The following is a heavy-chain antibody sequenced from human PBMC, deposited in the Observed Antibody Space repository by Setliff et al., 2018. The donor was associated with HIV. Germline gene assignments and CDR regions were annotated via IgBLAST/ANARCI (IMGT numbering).Heavy chain of an antibody. J-gene: IGHJ4*02. CDR2: IYYSGSI. CDR3: ATNFGSGTYFDAHYFDS. D-gene: IGHD3-10*01. Sequence: PSETLSLTCTVSGGSISSYYWSWIRQPPGKGLEWIGSIYYSGSIFYKPSLKSRVTVSVDTSKNQFSLKVNSVTAADTAIYFCATNFGSGTYFDAHYFDSWGPGTLVTVSS. V-gene: IGHV4-59*05. CDR1: GGSISSYY.